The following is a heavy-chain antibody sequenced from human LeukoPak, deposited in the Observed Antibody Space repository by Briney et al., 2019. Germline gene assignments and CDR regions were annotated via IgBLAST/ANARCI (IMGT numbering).Heavy chain of an antibody. V-gene: IGHV4-59*01. CDR1: GGSISSYY. CDR3: ARQSISGPSLSHFDY. J-gene: IGHJ4*02. Sequence: SETLSLTCTVSGGSISSYYWSWIRQPPGKGLEWIGNIYDSGSTNYNPSLKSRVTISVDTSKNQCSLKLSSVTAADTAVYYCARQSISGPSLSHFDYWGQGTLVNVSS. CDR2: IYDSGST. D-gene: IGHD2-15*01.